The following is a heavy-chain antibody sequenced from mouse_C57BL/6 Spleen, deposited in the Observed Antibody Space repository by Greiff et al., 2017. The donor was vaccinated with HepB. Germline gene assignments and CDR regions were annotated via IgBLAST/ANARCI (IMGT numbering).Heavy chain of an antibody. V-gene: IGHV1-19*01. J-gene: IGHJ4*01. CDR1: GYTFTDYY. CDR2: INPYNGGT. Sequence: EVQLQQSGPVLVKPGASVKMSCKASGYTFTDYYMNWVKQSHGKSLEWIGVINPYNGGTSYNQKFKGKATLTVDKSSSTAYMELNSLTSEDSAVYYCARPLLYSKSPMDYWGQGTSVTVSS. D-gene: IGHD2-5*01. CDR3: ARPLLYSKSPMDY.